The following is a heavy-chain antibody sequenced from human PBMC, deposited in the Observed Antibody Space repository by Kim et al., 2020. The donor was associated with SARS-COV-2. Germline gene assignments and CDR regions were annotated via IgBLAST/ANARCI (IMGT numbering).Heavy chain of an antibody. J-gene: IGHJ2*01. V-gene: IGHV4-34*01. CDR3: ARGDYYYDSSGYYHWYFDL. Sequence: SRVTISVDTSKNQFPLKLSSVTAADTAVYYCARGDYYYDSSGYYHWYFDLWGRGTLVTVSS. D-gene: IGHD3-22*01.